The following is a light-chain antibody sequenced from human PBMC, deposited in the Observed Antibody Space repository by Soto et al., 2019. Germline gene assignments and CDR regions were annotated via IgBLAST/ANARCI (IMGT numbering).Light chain of an antibody. CDR1: QSLDNRH. CDR2: GAS. V-gene: IGKV3-20*01. J-gene: IGKJ1*01. Sequence: EIVLTQSPGTLSLSPGERATLSCRASQSLDNRHLAWYQHKPGQTPRVLIYGASNRATGIPVRFSGSGSGTDFTLTISRLEPEDFAVYYCQQYSISKWTFGQGTKV. CDR3: QQYSISKWT.